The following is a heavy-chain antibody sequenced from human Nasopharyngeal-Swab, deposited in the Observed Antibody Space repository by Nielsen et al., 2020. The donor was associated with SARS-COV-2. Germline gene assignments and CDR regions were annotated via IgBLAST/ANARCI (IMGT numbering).Heavy chain of an antibody. Sequence: SLSLAWTVAGGSNSSSSYYWGWIRQPPWKGLEWLGSIYYSGSTYYNPSLKSRVTISVDTSKNQFSLKLSSVTAADTAVYYCASHPLADITIFGVVTRGAFDIWGQGTMVTVSS. D-gene: IGHD3-3*01. V-gene: IGHV4-39*07. CDR2: IYYSGST. CDR1: GGSNSSSSYY. CDR3: ASHPLADITIFGVVTRGAFDI. J-gene: IGHJ3*02.